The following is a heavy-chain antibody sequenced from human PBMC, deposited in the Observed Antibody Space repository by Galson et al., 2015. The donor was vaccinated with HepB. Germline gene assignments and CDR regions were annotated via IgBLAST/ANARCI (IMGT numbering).Heavy chain of an antibody. Sequence: SVKVSCKASGYTFPNYAMHWVRQAPGQRLEWMGWINTANDNTKYSQKFQGRVTITRDTSASTAYMELSSLRSEDTAVYYCARSEQAEYYYWFDPWGQGTLVTVSS. CDR3: ARSEQAEYYYWFDP. CDR1: GYTFPNYA. J-gene: IGHJ5*02. V-gene: IGHV1-3*04. D-gene: IGHD2/OR15-2a*01. CDR2: INTANDNT.